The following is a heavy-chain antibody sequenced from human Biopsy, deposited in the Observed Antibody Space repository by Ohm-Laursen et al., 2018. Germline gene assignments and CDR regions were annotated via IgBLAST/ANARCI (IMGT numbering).Heavy chain of an antibody. D-gene: IGHD6-13*01. J-gene: IGHJ6*02. CDR2: VVWVVYK. CDR1: GFSLSARGMC. CDR3: ARTPILIVSAGLVYRHRRHLQGMDV. V-gene: IGHV2-70*11. Sequence: TQTLTLTSSFSGFSLSARGMCVSWIRQAPGKALEWLARVVWVVYKDYSVSLQTKLSNSKDTSNDQVVLTVNNVDPADTATYYCARTPILIVSAGLVYRHRRHLQGMDVWGQGIAVTVS.